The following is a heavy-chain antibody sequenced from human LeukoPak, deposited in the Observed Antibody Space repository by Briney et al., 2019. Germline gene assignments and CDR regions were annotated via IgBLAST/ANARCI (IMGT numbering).Heavy chain of an antibody. CDR2: ISGSDGST. J-gene: IGHJ4*02. D-gene: IGHD3-22*01. Sequence: GGSLRLSCAASGFTFSSYAMSWVRQAPGKGREWVSAISGSDGSTYYADSVKGRFTISRDISKSTLYLQMNSLRAEDTAVYYCAKSSGYYFHYWGQGTLVTVSS. CDR3: AKSSGYYFHY. V-gene: IGHV3-23*01. CDR1: GFTFSSYA.